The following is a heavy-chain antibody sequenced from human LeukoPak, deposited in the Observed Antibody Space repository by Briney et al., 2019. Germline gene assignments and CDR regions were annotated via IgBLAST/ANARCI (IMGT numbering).Heavy chain of an antibody. Sequence: ASVKVSCKGSGYTFTKYAISWVRQAPGQGLEYMGWIDTNTGNPTYAQGFTGRFVFSLDASVSTAYLQISSLKAEDSAIYFCANCYDSSGFFAYWGQGTLVTVSS. CDR1: GYTFTKYA. CDR2: IDTNTGNP. CDR3: ANCYDSSGFFAY. D-gene: IGHD3-22*01. V-gene: IGHV7-4-1*02. J-gene: IGHJ4*02.